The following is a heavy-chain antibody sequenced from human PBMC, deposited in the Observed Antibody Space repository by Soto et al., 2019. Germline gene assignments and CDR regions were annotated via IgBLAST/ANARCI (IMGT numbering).Heavy chain of an antibody. CDR1: GYTFTSYG. CDR2: ISGYNGNT. D-gene: IGHD5-18*01. J-gene: IGHJ5*02. V-gene: IGHV1-18*01. CDR3: ARDRGYTYGYWGWYDP. Sequence: ASVKVSCKASGYTFTSYGISWVRQAPGQGLEWMGWISGYNGNTKYSQKFQGRVTIARDTSANTAYMELSSLTSEDTAEYYCARDRGYTYGYWGWYDPWGQGTLVTVSS.